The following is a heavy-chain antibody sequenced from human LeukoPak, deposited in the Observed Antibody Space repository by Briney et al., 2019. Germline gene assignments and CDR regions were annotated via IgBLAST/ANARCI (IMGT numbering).Heavy chain of an antibody. J-gene: IGHJ4*02. CDR2: ISAGGGST. CDR1: GFTFSSYA. V-gene: IGHV3-23*01. D-gene: IGHD1-20*01. CDR3: ARRINGTWYYFDY. Sequence: GGSLRLSCAASGFTFSSYAMTWVRQAPGKGLEWVSVISAGGGSTYYTDSVKGRFTISRDNSKNTLNLQMNSLRAENTAVYFCARRINGTWYYFDYWGQGTLVTVSS.